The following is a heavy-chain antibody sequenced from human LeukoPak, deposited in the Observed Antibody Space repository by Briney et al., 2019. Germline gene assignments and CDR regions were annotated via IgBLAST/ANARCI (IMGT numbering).Heavy chain of an antibody. CDR3: VRGNDYGGPHY. Sequence: GGSLRLSCAVSGFTFSSYWMHWVRQAPGKGLVWVSRIDRDGSRINYADSVRGRFTISRDNGKNTLFLQMNSLRAEDAAVYYCVRGNDYGGPHYWGQGTLVTVSS. J-gene: IGHJ4*02. CDR2: IDRDGSRI. V-gene: IGHV3-74*01. CDR1: GFTFSSYW. D-gene: IGHD4-23*01.